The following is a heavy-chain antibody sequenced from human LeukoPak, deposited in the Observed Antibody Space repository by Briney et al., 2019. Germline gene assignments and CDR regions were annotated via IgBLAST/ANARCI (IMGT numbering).Heavy chain of an antibody. CDR1: GYTFTGYY. CDR2: FNPNSGGT. CDR3: ARGGLSSTSRFIDY. Sequence: ASLKVSCKASGYTFTGYYIQWVRQAPGQGLEWMGWFNPNSGGTNYAQKFQGRVTMTRDTSISTAYMELSRLRSDDTAVYYCARGGLSSTSRFIDYWGQGTLVTVSS. J-gene: IGHJ4*02. V-gene: IGHV1-2*02. D-gene: IGHD2-2*01.